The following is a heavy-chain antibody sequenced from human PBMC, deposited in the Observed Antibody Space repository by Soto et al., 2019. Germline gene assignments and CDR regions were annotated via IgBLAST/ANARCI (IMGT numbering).Heavy chain of an antibody. CDR1: GGSFGGYY. Sequence: PSETLSLTCAVYGGSFGGYYWSWIRQPPGKGLEWIGEINHSGSTNYNPSLKSRVTISVDTSKNQFSLKLSSVTAADTAVYYCARVMYYYDSSPFDYWGQGTLVTVSS. CDR2: INHSGST. J-gene: IGHJ4*02. CDR3: ARVMYYYDSSPFDY. V-gene: IGHV4-34*01. D-gene: IGHD3-22*01.